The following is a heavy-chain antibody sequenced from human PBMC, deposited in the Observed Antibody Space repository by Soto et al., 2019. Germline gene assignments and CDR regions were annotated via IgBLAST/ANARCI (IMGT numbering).Heavy chain of an antibody. CDR3: AKSQEIGTHFFDS. V-gene: IGHV3-13*01. D-gene: IGHD6-13*01. Sequence: GGSLRLSCEASGFTFSGFDMHWVRQPTGKGLEWVSSIGTAGDTYYAVSVKGRFTISRXXXXXXXXLQMNSLRAGDMAVYFCAKSQEIGTHFFDSWGQGTQVTVSS. CDR1: GFTFSGFD. CDR2: IGTAGDT. J-gene: IGHJ4*02.